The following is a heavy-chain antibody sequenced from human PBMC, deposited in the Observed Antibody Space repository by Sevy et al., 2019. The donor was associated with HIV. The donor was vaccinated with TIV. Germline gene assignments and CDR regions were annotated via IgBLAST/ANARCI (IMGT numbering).Heavy chain of an antibody. Sequence: GGSLRLSCAASGFTFSSYWMSWVRQAPGKGLEWVANIKQDGSEKYYVDSVKGRFTISRDNAKNSQYLQMNSLRAEDTAVYYCAREVRGIVVVPAAIGGEYYGMDVWGQGTTVTVSS. CDR1: GFTFSSYW. D-gene: IGHD2-2*02. CDR2: IKQDGSEK. J-gene: IGHJ6*02. V-gene: IGHV3-7*01. CDR3: AREVRGIVVVPAAIGGEYYGMDV.